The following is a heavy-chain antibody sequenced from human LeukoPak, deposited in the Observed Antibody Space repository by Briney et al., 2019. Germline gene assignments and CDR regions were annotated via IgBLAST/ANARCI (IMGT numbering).Heavy chain of an antibody. J-gene: IGHJ4*02. Sequence: PSETLSLTCAVYGGSFSGYYWSWIRQPPGKGLEWIGEINHSGSTNYNPSLKSRVTISVDTSKNQFSLKLSSVTAADTAVYYCARGLDTAMENYWGQGTLVTVSS. D-gene: IGHD5-18*01. V-gene: IGHV4-34*01. CDR3: ARGLDTAMENY. CDR2: INHSGST. CDR1: GGSFSGYY.